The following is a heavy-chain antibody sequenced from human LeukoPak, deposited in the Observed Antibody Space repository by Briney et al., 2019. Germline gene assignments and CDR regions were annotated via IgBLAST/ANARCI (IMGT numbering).Heavy chain of an antibody. CDR2: IYTTGGT. V-gene: IGHV4-4*07. J-gene: IGHJ4*02. CDR3: ARNADSSNWYSDS. Sequence: SETLSLTCTVSGGSISSYHWTWIRQPAGKGLEWIGHIYTTGGTNYNPSLKSRVTISVDKSKNRFSLKLSSVTAADTAVYYCARNADSSNWYSDSWGQGTLVTVSS. D-gene: IGHD6-13*01. CDR1: GGSISSYH.